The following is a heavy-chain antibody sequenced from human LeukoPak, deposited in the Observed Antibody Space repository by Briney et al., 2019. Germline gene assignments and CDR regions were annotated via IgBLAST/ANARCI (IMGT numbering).Heavy chain of an antibody. J-gene: IGHJ4*02. D-gene: IGHD6-13*01. CDR3: ARLAIGAAGRGEIDY. V-gene: IGHV3-7*01. Sequence: PGGSLRLSCAASGFTFSSYWMSWVRQAPGKGLEWVANINKDGGEKYYVDSVKGRFTISRDNFKNTLDLQMNSLRAEDTAVYYCARLAIGAAGRGEIDYWGQGTLVTVSS. CDR1: GFTFSSYW. CDR2: INKDGGEK.